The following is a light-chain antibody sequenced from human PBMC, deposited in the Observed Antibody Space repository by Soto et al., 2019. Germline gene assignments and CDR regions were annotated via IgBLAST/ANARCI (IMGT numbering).Light chain of an antibody. V-gene: IGLV1-40*01. CDR1: YSNIGAGYE. J-gene: IGLJ3*02. CDR3: QSYDSSLSGSGV. CDR2: GHN. Sequence: QPVLTQPPSVSGAPGQRVTISCTGSYSNIGAGYEVHWYQQIPGTAPKLLISGHNNRPSGVPDRFFGSKSGTSASLTIIGLQAEDEADYYCQSYDSSLSGSGVFGGGTKVTVL.